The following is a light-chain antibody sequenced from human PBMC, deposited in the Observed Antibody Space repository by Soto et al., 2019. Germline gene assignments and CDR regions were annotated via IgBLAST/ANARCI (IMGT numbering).Light chain of an antibody. V-gene: IGKV3-20*01. J-gene: IGKJ1*01. Sequence: EIVLTQSPGTLSXXPXXXXTXXXRASQSVSSSYLAWYQQKPGQAPRLLIYGASSRATGIPDRFSGSGSGTEFTLTISNLQPDDFATYFCQQYNNYPRTFGQGTKVDIK. CDR1: QSVSSSY. CDR2: GAS. CDR3: QQYNNYPRT.